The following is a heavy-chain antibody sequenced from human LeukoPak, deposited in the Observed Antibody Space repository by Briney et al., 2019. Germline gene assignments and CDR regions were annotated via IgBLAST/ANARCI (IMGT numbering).Heavy chain of an antibody. CDR1: GYTFTSYG. CDR3: ARTPSRITMVPYYFDY. J-gene: IGHJ4*02. Sequence: VASVKVSCKASGYTFTSYGISWVRQAPGQGLEWMGWISAYNGNTNYAQKLQGRVTMTTDTSTSTAYMELRSLRSDDTAVYYCARTPSRITMVPYYFDYWGQGTLVTVSS. CDR2: ISAYNGNT. D-gene: IGHD3-10*01. V-gene: IGHV1-18*04.